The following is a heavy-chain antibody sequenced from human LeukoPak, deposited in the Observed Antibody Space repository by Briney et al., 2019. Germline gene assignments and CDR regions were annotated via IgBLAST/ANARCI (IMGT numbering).Heavy chain of an antibody. V-gene: IGHV3-23*01. D-gene: IGHD2-8*01. CDR1: GFTFSNYA. CDR2: ISGSGTST. J-gene: IGHJ4*02. Sequence: PGGSLRLSCAASGFTFSNYAMSWVRQAPGKGLEWVSGISGSGTSTYYADSVKGRFTISRDNSKNTLYLQMNTLRAEDTAVYYCARGPGSSVYASAIDYWGQGTLVTASS. CDR3: ARGPGSSVYASAIDY.